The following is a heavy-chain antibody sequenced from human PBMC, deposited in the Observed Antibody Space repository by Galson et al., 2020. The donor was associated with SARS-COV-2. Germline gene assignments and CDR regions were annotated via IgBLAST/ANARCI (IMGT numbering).Heavy chain of an antibody. Sequence: SETLSLTCTVSGGSISSGGYYWSWIRQHPGKGLEWIGYIYYSGSTYYNPSLKSRVTISVDTSKNQFSLKLSSVTAADTAVYYCARAGSSSWTAHAEAFDIWGQGTMVTVSS. CDR1: GGSISSGGYY. CDR2: IYYSGST. CDR3: ARAGSSSWTAHAEAFDI. J-gene: IGHJ3*02. D-gene: IGHD6-13*01. V-gene: IGHV4-31*03.